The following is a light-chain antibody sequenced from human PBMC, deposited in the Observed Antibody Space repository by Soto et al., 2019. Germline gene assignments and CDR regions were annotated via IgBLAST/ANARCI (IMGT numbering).Light chain of an antibody. CDR3: QHYNSFSHS. CDR2: KAS. Sequence: DIQMTQSPSTLSGSVGDRVTITCRASQTISSWLAWYQQKPGKAPKLLIYKASTLKSGVPSRFSGSGSGTEFTLTISSLQPDDFATYYCQHYNSFSHSFGQGTKLEIK. V-gene: IGKV1-5*03. J-gene: IGKJ2*03. CDR1: QTISSW.